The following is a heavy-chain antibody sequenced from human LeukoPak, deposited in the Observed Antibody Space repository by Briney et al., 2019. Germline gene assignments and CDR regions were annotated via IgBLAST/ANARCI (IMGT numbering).Heavy chain of an antibody. V-gene: IGHV3-48*03. CDR3: AIISGPPVQHVDC. J-gene: IGHJ4*02. Sequence: GGSLTLSCAASGFTFRSDEMNWVRQAPGKGLEWVSYISSSGSTIYYADSVKGRFTISRDNAKNSLYLQMNSLRAEDTAVYYCAIISGPPVQHVDCRGQGTLVTVSS. CDR1: GFTFRSDE. CDR2: ISSSGSTI. D-gene: IGHD1-1*01.